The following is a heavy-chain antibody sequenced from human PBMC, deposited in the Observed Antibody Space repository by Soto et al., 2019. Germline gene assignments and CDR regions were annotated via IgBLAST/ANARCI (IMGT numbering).Heavy chain of an antibody. D-gene: IGHD2-8*02. CDR2: ILVGGST. CDR3: AKATATGGGAFDI. Sequence: GGSLRLSCGVSGFNCSSYDMSWVRPAPGKGLEWVSTILVGGSTHYEDSVKGRFTISRDTSKNTVYLQMNSLTAGDTAMYYCAKATATGGGAFDIWGQGTMVTVSS. V-gene: IGHV3-23*01. CDR1: GFNCSSYD. J-gene: IGHJ3*02.